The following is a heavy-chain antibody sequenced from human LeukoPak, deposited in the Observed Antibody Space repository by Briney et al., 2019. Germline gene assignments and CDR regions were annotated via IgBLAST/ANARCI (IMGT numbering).Heavy chain of an antibody. CDR1: GGSISGGGYY. J-gene: IGHJ4*02. CDR3: AREGGLDSSGYRYFDY. D-gene: IGHD3-22*01. V-gene: IGHV4-31*03. Sequence: SETLSLTCTVSGGSISGGGYYWSWIRQHPGKGLEWIGYIYYSGSTYYNPSLKSRVTISVDTSKNQFSLKLSSVTAADTAVYYCAREGGLDSSGYRYFDYWGQGTLVTVSS. CDR2: IYYSGST.